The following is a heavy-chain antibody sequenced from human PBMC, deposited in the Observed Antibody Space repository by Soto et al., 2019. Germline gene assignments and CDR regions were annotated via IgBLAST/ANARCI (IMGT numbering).Heavy chain of an antibody. CDR2: LYWDDDQ. Sequence: QVTLKESGPTLVKPTQTLTLTCTVSGLSLRTTGVGVGWVRQPPGKALEWLALLYWDDDQRYSPPLRSRLTLATDISEKQVVLTMTNTDNVDTATYYCVQSRCGGDCLEIYSSHAYNGLDVWGQGTTVTVSS. CDR3: VQSRCGGDCLEIYSSHAYNGLDV. CDR1: GLSLRTTGVG. V-gene: IGHV2-5*02. J-gene: IGHJ6*02. D-gene: IGHD2-21*02.